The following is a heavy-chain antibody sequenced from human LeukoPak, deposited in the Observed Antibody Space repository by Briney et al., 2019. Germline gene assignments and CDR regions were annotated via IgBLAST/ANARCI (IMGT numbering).Heavy chain of an antibody. CDR3: ARDEAGATD. Sequence: GGSLRLSCAASGFTFSSYAMSWVRQAPGKGLEWVSAISGSGGSTYYADSVKGRFTISRDNAKNSLYLQMNSLRAEDTAVYYCARDEAGATDWGQGTLVTVSS. D-gene: IGHD1-26*01. CDR2: ISGSGGST. CDR1: GFTFSSYA. J-gene: IGHJ4*02. V-gene: IGHV3-23*01.